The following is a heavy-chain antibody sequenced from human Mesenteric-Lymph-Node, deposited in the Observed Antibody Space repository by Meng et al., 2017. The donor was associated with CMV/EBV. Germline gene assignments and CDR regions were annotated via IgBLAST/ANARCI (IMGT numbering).Heavy chain of an antibody. D-gene: IGHD2-2*01. J-gene: IGHJ4*02. CDR1: GLTFSSYS. CDR3: ARGGYCSSSTCYGLPDDY. Sequence: GESLKISCAASGLTFSSYSMNWVRQAPGKGLEWVSYISSSSGTIYYADSVKGRFTISRDNAKNSLYLQMNSLRAEDTAVYYCARGGYCSSSTCYGLPDDYWGQGTLVTVSS. V-gene: IGHV3-48*04. CDR2: ISSSSGTI.